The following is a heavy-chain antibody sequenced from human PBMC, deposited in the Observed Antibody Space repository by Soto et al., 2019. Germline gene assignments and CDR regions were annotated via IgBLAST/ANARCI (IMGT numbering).Heavy chain of an antibody. V-gene: IGHV4-30-2*01. D-gene: IGHD5-12*01. Sequence: SETLSLTCAVSGASISSGNHSWSWIRQPPGKGLEWIGYIYHSGSTYYNPSLKRRVTISVDRSKNQFSLNLNSVTAVDTAVYYCVRGRYSGYDLTFDHWGQGTLVTVS. CDR2: IYHSGST. CDR3: VRGRYSGYDLTFDH. CDR1: GASISSGNHS. J-gene: IGHJ4*02.